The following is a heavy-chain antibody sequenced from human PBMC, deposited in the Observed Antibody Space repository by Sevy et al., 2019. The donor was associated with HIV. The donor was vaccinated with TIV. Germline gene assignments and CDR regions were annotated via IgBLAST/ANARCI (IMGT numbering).Heavy chain of an antibody. J-gene: IGHJ4*02. CDR2: ISPDSGDT. Sequence: ASVKVSCTSSGYTFIAHYLHWVRQAPGQGLEWMGWISPDSGDTKYTEKFQGRVTMTRETSISTAYMELITLRSDDTAVYFWARVQRGGVPDYWGQGTLVTVSS. CDR1: GYTFIAHY. CDR3: ARVQRGGVPDY. D-gene: IGHD3-10*01. V-gene: IGHV1-2*02.